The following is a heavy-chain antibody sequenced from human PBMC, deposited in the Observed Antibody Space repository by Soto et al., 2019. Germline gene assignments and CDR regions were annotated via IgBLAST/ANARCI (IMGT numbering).Heavy chain of an antibody. CDR2: ISAYNGNT. CDR3: ARGGYSGYDSYYFDY. J-gene: IGHJ4*02. V-gene: IGHV1-18*01. CDR1: GYTFTSYG. Sequence: ASVKVSCKASGYTFTSYGISWVRQAPGQGLEWMGWISAYNGNTNYAQKLQGRVTMTTDTSTSTAYMELRSLRSDDTAVYYCARGGYSGYDSYYFDYWGQGTLVTVSS. D-gene: IGHD5-12*01.